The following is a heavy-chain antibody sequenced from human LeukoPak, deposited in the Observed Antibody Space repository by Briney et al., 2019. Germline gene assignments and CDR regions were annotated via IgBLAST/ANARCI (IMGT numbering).Heavy chain of an antibody. Sequence: SETLSLTCAVYGGSFSGYYWSWIRQPPGKGLDWIGEINHSGSTNYNPSLKSRVTISVDTSKNQFSLKLSSVTAADTAVYYCPRGRRRGSGRGAGAFDIWGQGTMVTVSS. CDR2: INHSGST. J-gene: IGHJ3*02. D-gene: IGHD3-10*01. V-gene: IGHV4-34*01. CDR1: GGSFSGYY. CDR3: PRGRRRGSGRGAGAFDI.